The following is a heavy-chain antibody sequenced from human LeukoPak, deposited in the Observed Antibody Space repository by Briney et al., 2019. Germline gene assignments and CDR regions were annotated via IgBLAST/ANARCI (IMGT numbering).Heavy chain of an antibody. Sequence: SETLSLTCTVSGGAISSGGYYWSWIRQHPGKGLEWMGYIYYSGSTYYNPSLKSRVTISVDTSKNQFSLKLSSVTAADTAVYYCASSADSGSYSYYYVDVWGKGTTVTVSS. D-gene: IGHD1-26*01. J-gene: IGHJ6*03. CDR2: IYYSGST. CDR3: ASSADSGSYSYYYVDV. CDR1: GGAISSGGYY. V-gene: IGHV4-31*03.